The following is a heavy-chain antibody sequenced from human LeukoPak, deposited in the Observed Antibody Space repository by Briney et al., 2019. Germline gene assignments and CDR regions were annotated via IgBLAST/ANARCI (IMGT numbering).Heavy chain of an antibody. CDR3: ARQVAVPASTNWFDP. CDR1: GYSFTSYW. J-gene: IGHJ5*02. CDR2: IYPGDSDT. D-gene: IGHD6-19*01. V-gene: IGHV5-51*01. Sequence: GESLKTSCKGSGYSFTSYWIGWVRQMPGKGLEWMGIIYPGDSDTRYSPSFQGQVTISADKSISTAYLQWSSLKASDTAMYYCARQVAVPASTNWFDPWGQGTLVTVSS.